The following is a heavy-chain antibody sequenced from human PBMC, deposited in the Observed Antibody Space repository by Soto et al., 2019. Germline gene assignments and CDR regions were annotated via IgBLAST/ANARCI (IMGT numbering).Heavy chain of an antibody. CDR1: GFTFSNAW. J-gene: IGHJ6*03. D-gene: IGHD5-18*01. CDR2: IKSKTDGGTT. Sequence: GGSLRLSCAASGFTFSNAWMSWVRQAPGKGLEWVGRIKSKTDGGTTDYAAPVKGRFTISRDDSKNTLYLQMNSLKTEDTAVYYCTTDPGYSYAHETYYYYYYMDVWGKGTTVTVSS. CDR3: TTDPGYSYAHETYYYYYYMDV. V-gene: IGHV3-15*01.